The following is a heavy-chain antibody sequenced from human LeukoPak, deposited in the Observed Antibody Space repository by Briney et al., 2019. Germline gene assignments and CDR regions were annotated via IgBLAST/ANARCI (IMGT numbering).Heavy chain of an antibody. V-gene: IGHV4-59*01. CDR2: IYYSGST. D-gene: IGHD1/OR15-1a*01. J-gene: IGHJ2*01. Sequence: NPSGTLSLTCTASGGSISSYYWSWIRQPPGKGLEWIGYIYYSGSTNYNPSLKSRVTISVDTSKNQFSLKLSSVTAADTAVYYCARVNWNTQSWYFDLWGRGTLVTVSS. CDR3: ARVNWNTQSWYFDL. CDR1: GGSISSYY.